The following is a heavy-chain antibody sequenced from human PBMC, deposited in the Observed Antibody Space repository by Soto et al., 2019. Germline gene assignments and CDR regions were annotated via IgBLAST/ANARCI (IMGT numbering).Heavy chain of an antibody. Sequence: GGSLRLSCEASEFTFSSYTMHWVRQAPGKGLEWVAIISYDGSNKYYADFVKGRFTISRDNSKNTLYLQMNSLRPEDTALYFCVRAPRYNAFWSDMDVWGQGTTVTVSS. D-gene: IGHD3-3*01. V-gene: IGHV3-30-3*01. CDR1: EFTFSSYT. CDR3: VRAPRYNAFWSDMDV. J-gene: IGHJ6*02. CDR2: ISYDGSNK.